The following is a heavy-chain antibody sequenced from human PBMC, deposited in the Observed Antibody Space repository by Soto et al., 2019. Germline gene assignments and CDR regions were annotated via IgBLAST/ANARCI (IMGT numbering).Heavy chain of an antibody. D-gene: IGHD1-1*01. V-gene: IGHV3-23*01. CDR1: GFTFSSYA. CDR2: ISDSGASA. Sequence: EVQLLESGGGLVQPGGSLRLSCAASGFTFSSYAMPWVRQAPEKGLEWVSGISDSGASADYADSVKGRFTLSRDNSKNTLFLERNSLRPEDTDVSFCAKFVSTGTGDAFDVWGQGTSVTVSS. CDR3: AKFVSTGTGDAFDV. J-gene: IGHJ3*01.